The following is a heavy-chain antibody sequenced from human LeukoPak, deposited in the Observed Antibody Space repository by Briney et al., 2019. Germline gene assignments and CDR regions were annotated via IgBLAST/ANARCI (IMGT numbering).Heavy chain of an antibody. V-gene: IGHV1-58*02. CDR2: IVVGSGNT. D-gene: IGHD6-6*01. CDR1: GFTFTSSA. J-gene: IGHJ4*02. Sequence: ASVKVSCKASGFTFTSSAMQWVRQARGQRLEWIGWIVVGSGNTNYAQKFQERVTITRDMSTSTAYMELSSLRSEDPAVYYCAAVHSSSSEMIDYWGQGPLVTVSS. CDR3: AAVHSSSSEMIDY.